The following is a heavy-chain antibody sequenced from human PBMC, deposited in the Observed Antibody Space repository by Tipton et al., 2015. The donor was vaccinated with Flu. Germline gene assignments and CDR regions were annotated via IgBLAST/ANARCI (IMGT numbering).Heavy chain of an antibody. V-gene: IGHV4-31*03. Sequence: TLSLTCTVSGGSISSSSYYWGWIRQPPGKGLECIGYIHHSGNTFYNPSLKSRVTISVDTSKNQFFLNLDSVTAADTALYYCARIATTGGFYFDYWGQGTLVTVSS. CDR2: IHHSGNT. CDR3: ARIATTGGFYFDY. J-gene: IGHJ4*02. D-gene: IGHD1-26*01. CDR1: GGSISSSSYY.